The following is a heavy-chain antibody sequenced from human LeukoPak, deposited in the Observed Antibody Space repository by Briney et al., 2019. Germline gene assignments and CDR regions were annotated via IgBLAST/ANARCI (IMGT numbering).Heavy chain of an antibody. D-gene: IGHD3-22*01. CDR1: GFTFSSYS. J-gene: IGHJ4*02. Sequence: NPGGSLRLSCAASGFTFSSYSMNWVRQAPGKGLEWVSSITSDSIYTHYADSVKGRFTISRDNTENSVYLQMNSLRAEDTAVYYCAKDALSQYDSTGSFDYWGQGALVTVSS. V-gene: IGHV3-21*04. CDR2: ITSDSIYT. CDR3: AKDALSQYDSTGSFDY.